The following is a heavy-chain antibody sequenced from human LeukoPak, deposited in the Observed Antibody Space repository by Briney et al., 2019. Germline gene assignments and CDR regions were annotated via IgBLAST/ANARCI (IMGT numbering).Heavy chain of an antibody. CDR2: IKQDGSEK. V-gene: IGHV3-7*03. J-gene: IGHJ4*02. CDR1: GFTFSSYW. D-gene: IGHD3-16*02. Sequence: GGSLRLSCAASGFTFSSYWMSWVRQAPGKGLEWVANIKQDGSEKYYVDSVKGRFTISRGNAKNSLYLQMNSLRAEDTAVYYCARGPSYVWGSYRYTILYYFDYWGQGTLVTVSS. CDR3: ARGPSYVWGSYRYTILYYFDY.